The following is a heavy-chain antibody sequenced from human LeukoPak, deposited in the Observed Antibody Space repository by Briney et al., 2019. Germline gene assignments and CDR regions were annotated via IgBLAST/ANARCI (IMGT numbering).Heavy chain of an antibody. V-gene: IGHV3-11*01. J-gene: IGHJ4*02. CDR1: GFSFSDYH. CDR3: AGGRDISVAGPGGYFDF. D-gene: IGHD6-19*01. CDR2: IGPGGGAM. Sequence: PGGSLRLSCVASGFSFSDYHMNWIRQAPGKGLEWVSYIGPGGGAMYFADSVKGRFTISTDNAKNSLYLQMNSLTAEDTAVYYCAGGRDISVAGPGGYFDFWGQGTLVTVSS.